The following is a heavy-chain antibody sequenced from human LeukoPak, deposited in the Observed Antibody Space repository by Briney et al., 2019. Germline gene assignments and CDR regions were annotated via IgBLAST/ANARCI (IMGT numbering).Heavy chain of an antibody. D-gene: IGHD3-9*01. V-gene: IGHV1-8*01. CDR2: MNPNSGNT. Sequence: ASVKVSCKASGYTFTSYDINWVRQATGQGLEWMGWMNPNSGNTGYAQKFQGRVTMTRNTSITTAFMELSSLRSEDTAVYYCLILTGYSSFDYWGQGTLVTVSS. J-gene: IGHJ4*02. CDR3: LILTGYSSFDY. CDR1: GYTFTSYD.